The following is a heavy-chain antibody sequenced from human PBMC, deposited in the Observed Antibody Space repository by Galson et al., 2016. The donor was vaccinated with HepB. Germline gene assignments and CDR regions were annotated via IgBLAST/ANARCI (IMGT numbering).Heavy chain of an antibody. V-gene: IGHV3-53*01. J-gene: IGHJ3*02. Sequence: SLRLSCAASGFTVSKYNMSWVRQAPGKALDWVSLISGTERTYYADSVKGRFTISRDNSKNTLFLQMNSLRADDTAVYYCARIGQVCSDPSGYYSYAFDIWGQGTMVTVAS. CDR2: ISGTERT. CDR1: GFTVSKYN. D-gene: IGHD3-22*01. CDR3: ARIGQVCSDPSGYYSYAFDI.